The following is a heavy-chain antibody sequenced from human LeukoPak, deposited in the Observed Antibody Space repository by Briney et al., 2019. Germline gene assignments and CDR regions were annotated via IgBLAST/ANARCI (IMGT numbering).Heavy chain of an antibody. D-gene: IGHD3-10*01. J-gene: IGHJ5*02. CDR3: ARSGSYTWFDP. CDR2: IYYSGST. CDR1: GGSISSYY. Sequence: SEALSLTCTVSGGSISSYYWSWIRQPPGKGLEWIGYIYYSGSTNYNPSLKSRVTISVDTSKNQFSLKLSSVTAADTAVYYCARSGSYTWFDPWGQGTLVTVSS. V-gene: IGHV4-59*01.